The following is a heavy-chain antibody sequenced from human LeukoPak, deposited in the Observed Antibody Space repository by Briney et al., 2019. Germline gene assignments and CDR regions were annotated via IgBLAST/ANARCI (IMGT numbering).Heavy chain of an antibody. J-gene: IGHJ4*02. CDR2: ISYDGSNK. CDR3: ARAPTVTTIDY. V-gene: IGHV3-30*04. CDR1: GFTFSSYA. Sequence: SGGSLRLSCAASGFTFSSYAMHWVRQAPGKGLEWVAVISYDGSNKYYADSVKGRFTISRGNSKNTLYLQMNSLIPEDTAVYYCARAPTVTTIDYWGQGTLVTVSS. D-gene: IGHD4-17*01.